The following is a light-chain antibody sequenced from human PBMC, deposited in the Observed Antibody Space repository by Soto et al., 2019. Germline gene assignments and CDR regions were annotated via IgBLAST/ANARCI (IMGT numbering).Light chain of an antibody. Sequence: QSALTQPASVSGSPGQSITIFCTGTSSDVGGYNYVSWYQQYPGKAPKLMIYDVTNRPSGVSNRFSGSKSGNTASLTISGLQAEDEADYYCSSFTSSSSLPYVFGTGTKLTVL. J-gene: IGLJ1*01. CDR3: SSFTSSSSLPYV. CDR1: SSDVGGYNY. V-gene: IGLV2-14*01. CDR2: DVT.